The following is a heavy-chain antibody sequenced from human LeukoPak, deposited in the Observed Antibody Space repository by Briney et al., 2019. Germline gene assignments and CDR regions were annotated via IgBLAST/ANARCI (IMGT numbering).Heavy chain of an antibody. Sequence: ASVKVSCKASGYTFTSYYMHWVLQAPGQGLEWMGIINPSGGSTSYAQKFQGRVTMARGTSTSTVYMELSSLRSEDTAVYYCARPYYDSSGYYRYYFDYWGQGTLVTVSS. V-gene: IGHV1-46*01. CDR1: GYTFTSYY. CDR3: ARPYYDSSGYYRYYFDY. CDR2: INPSGGST. J-gene: IGHJ4*02. D-gene: IGHD3-22*01.